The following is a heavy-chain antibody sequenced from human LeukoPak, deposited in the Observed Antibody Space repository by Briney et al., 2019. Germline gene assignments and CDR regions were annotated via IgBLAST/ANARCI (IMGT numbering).Heavy chain of an antibody. CDR2: ISGSGITT. J-gene: IGHJ4*02. CDR1: GLTFSNFA. V-gene: IGHV3-23*01. Sequence: GGSLRLSCAASGLTFSNFAMTWVRQTPGKGLEWVSAISGSGITTYYADSVKGRFTISRDNSKNTLYLQMNSLRAEDTAVYYCAKGVRYRSDWWMWDYWCQGTLVTVSS. CDR3: AKGVRYRSDWWMWDY. D-gene: IGHD6-19*01.